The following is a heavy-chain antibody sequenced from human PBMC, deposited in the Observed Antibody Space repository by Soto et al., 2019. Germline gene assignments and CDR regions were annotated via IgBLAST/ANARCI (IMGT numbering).Heavy chain of an antibody. CDR2: ISYDGSNK. J-gene: IGHJ6*02. CDR1: GFTFSSYA. CDR3: ARGGRNYYYGMDV. Sequence: QVQLVESGGGVVQPGRSLRLSCAASGFTFSSYAMHWVRQAPGKGLEWVAVISYDGSNKYYADSVKGRFTISRDNSKNTLYLQMNSLRAEDTAVYYCARGGRNYYYGMDVWGQGTTVTVSS. V-gene: IGHV3-30-3*01.